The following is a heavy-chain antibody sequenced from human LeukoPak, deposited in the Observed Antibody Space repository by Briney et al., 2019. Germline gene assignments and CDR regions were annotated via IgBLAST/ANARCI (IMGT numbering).Heavy chain of an antibody. Sequence: SVKVSCKASGGTFSSYAISWVRQAPGQGLEWMGGIIPIFGTANYAQEFQGRVTITADESTSTAYMELSSLRSEDTAVYYCASGYCSSTSCYFQFGYFDYWGQGTLVTVSS. J-gene: IGHJ4*02. CDR3: ASGYCSSTSCYFQFGYFDY. CDR1: GGTFSSYA. V-gene: IGHV1-69*13. D-gene: IGHD2-2*01. CDR2: IIPIFGTA.